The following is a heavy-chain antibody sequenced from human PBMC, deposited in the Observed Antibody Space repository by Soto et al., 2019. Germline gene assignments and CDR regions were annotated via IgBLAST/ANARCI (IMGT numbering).Heavy chain of an antibody. J-gene: IGHJ5*02. D-gene: IGHD3-9*01. CDR2: IWYDGSNK. CDR3: AARYKTNWFDP. V-gene: IGHV3-33*01. CDR1: GFTFSSYV. Sequence: GGSLRLSCAASGFTFSSYVMHGVRQAPGKGLEWVAVIWYDGSNKYYADSVKGRFTISRDNSKNTRYLQMNSLRAEDTAVYYCAARYKTNWFDPWGQGTLVTVSS.